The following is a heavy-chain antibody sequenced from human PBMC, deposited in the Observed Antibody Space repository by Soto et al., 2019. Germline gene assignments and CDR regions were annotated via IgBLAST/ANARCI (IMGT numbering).Heavy chain of an antibody. D-gene: IGHD4-17*01. Sequence: EVQLVESGGGLVKPGGSLRLSCAASGFTFSSYSMNWVRQAPGKGLEWVSSISSSSSYIYYADSVKGRFTISRDNAKNSLYLQMNSLRAEDAAVYYCARGPPGDDVGYWGQGTLVTVSS. CDR2: ISSSSSYI. V-gene: IGHV3-21*01. J-gene: IGHJ4*02. CDR3: ARGPPGDDVGY. CDR1: GFTFSSYS.